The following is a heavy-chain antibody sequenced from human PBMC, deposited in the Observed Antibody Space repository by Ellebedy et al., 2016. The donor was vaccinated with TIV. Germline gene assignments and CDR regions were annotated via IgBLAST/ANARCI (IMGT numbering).Heavy chain of an antibody. CDR1: GGTFSSYA. J-gene: IGHJ6*02. Sequence: AASVKVSCKASGGTFSSYAISWVRQAPGQGLEWMGRIIPILGIANYAQKFQGRVTITADKSTSTAYMKLSSLRSEDTAVYYCARDRRFLAVEIYYYYYGMDVWGQGTTVTVSS. D-gene: IGHD3-3*01. CDR2: IIPILGIA. CDR3: ARDRRFLAVEIYYYYYGMDV. V-gene: IGHV1-69*04.